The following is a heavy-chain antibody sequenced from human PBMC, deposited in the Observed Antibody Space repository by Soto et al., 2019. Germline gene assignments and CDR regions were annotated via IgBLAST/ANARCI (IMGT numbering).Heavy chain of an antibody. J-gene: IGHJ6*02. CDR3: AKDLGLQAYYYYGMDV. Sequence: QVQLVESGGGVVQPGRSLRLSCAASGFTFSSYGMHWVRQAPGKGLEWVAVISYDGSNKYYADSVKGRFTISRDNSKNTLYLQMNSLRAEDTAVYYCAKDLGLQAYYYYGMDVWGQGTTVTVSS. CDR2: ISYDGSNK. V-gene: IGHV3-30*18. D-gene: IGHD4-4*01. CDR1: GFTFSSYG.